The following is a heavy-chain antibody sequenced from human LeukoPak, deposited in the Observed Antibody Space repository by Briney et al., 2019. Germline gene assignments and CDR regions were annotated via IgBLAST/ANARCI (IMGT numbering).Heavy chain of an antibody. Sequence: PGGSLRLSCAASGFTFSAYAMNWVRQAPGKGLEWVSTVGRSGATTYYAESVKGRFTISRDNSKNTLYLQMNSLRAEDTAIYYCAKRREGNPVIDFDYWGQGTLVTVSS. CDR3: AKRREGNPVIDFDY. D-gene: IGHD3-10*01. V-gene: IGHV3-23*01. CDR2: VGRSGATT. CDR1: GFTFSAYA. J-gene: IGHJ4*02.